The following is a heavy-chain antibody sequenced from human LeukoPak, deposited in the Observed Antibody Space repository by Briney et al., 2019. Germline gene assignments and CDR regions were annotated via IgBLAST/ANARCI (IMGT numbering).Heavy chain of an antibody. CDR3: ASPPIVVVPAAPDAFDI. Sequence: PSETLSLTCTVSGGSISSSSYYWGWIRQPPGKGLEWIGSIYYSGSTYYNPSLKSRVTISVDTSKNQFSLKLSSVTAADTAVYYCASPPIVVVPAAPDAFDIWGQGTMVTVSS. CDR1: GGSISSSSYY. V-gene: IGHV4-39*07. J-gene: IGHJ3*02. CDR2: IYYSGST. D-gene: IGHD2-2*01.